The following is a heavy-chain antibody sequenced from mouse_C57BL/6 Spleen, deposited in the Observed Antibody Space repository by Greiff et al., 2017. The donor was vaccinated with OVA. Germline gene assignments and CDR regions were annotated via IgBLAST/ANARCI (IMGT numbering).Heavy chain of an antibody. CDR1: GFTFSDYG. D-gene: IGHD1-3*01. J-gene: IGHJ2*01. V-gene: IGHV5-15*04. CDR3: ARHNDYFDY. Sequence: EVKLVESGGGLVQPGGSLKLSCAASGFTFSDYGMAWVRPAPRKGPEWVAFISNLAYSIYYADTVTGRFTISRENAKNTLYLEMSSLRSEDTAMYYCARHNDYFDYWGQGTTLTVAS. CDR2: ISNLAYSI.